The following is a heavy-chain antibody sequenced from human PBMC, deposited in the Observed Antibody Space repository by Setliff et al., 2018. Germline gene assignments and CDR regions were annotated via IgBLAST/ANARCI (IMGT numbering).Heavy chain of an antibody. Sequence: GGSLRLSCAASGFTVSSNYMSWVRQAPGRGLEWVSTINWDGRTTGYRDSVKGRFTISRDNAKNSLYLQMNGLRAEDTALYHCALFGDRDTFDSWGQGTMVTVS. CDR1: GFTVSSNY. V-gene: IGHV3-20*01. CDR3: ALFGDRDTFDS. D-gene: IGHD3-16*01. CDR2: INWDGRTT. J-gene: IGHJ3*02.